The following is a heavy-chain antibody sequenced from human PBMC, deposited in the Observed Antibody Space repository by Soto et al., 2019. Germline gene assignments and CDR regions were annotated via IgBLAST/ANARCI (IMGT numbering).Heavy chain of an antibody. CDR1: GGSISSYY. CDR3: VRGDIVVVVAATPGLGMDV. Sequence: SETLSLTCTVSGGSISSYYWSWIRQPPGKGLEWIGYIYYSGSTNYNPSLKSRVTISVDTSKNQFSLKLSSVTAADTAVYYCVRGDIVVVVAATPGLGMDVWGQGTTVTVSS. CDR2: IYYSGST. J-gene: IGHJ6*02. V-gene: IGHV4-59*01. D-gene: IGHD2-15*01.